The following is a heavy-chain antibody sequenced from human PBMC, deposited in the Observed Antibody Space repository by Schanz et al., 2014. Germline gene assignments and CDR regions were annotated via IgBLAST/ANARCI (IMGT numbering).Heavy chain of an antibody. CDR2: ISVYNHNK. CDR1: GYIFINSG. CDR3: ARDRRLFDRDDLCSCDS. V-gene: IGHV1-18*01. Sequence: QVQLVQSGAAAKKPGASVKVSCKASGYIFINSGISWVRQAPGQGLEWMGWISVYNHNKEYDQKFQDRVTMSTDTSTSTAYKALTDLISDDTAVYYCARDRRLFDRDDLCSCDSWGQGTLVNVSS. D-gene: IGHD6-13*01. J-gene: IGHJ4*02.